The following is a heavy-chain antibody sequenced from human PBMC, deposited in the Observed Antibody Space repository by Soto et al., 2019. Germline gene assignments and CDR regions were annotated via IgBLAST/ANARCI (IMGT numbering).Heavy chain of an antibody. CDR2: INPSGGST. Sequence: ASVKVSCKASGYTFTSYYMHWVRQAPGQGLEWMGIINPSGGSTGYAQKFQGRVTMTRNTSTSTAYMELSSLRSEDTAVYYCARLPYGDYEPFDYWGQGTLVTVSS. J-gene: IGHJ4*02. CDR3: ARLPYGDYEPFDY. V-gene: IGHV1-46*01. D-gene: IGHD4-17*01. CDR1: GYTFTSYY.